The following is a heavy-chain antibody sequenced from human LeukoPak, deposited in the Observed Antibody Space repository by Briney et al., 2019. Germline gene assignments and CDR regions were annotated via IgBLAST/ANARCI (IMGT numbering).Heavy chain of an antibody. CDR1: GGSISSGGYY. J-gene: IGHJ4*02. Sequence: SETLSLTCTVSGGSISSGGYYWSWIRQHPGKGLEWIGYIYYSGSTYYNPSLKSRVTISVDTSKNQFSLKLSSVTAADTAVYYCARAGTVDGYDFWSGYYTSHKYYFDYWGQGTLVTVSS. D-gene: IGHD3-3*01. CDR3: ARAGTVDGYDFWSGYYTSHKYYFDY. V-gene: IGHV4-31*03. CDR2: IYYSGST.